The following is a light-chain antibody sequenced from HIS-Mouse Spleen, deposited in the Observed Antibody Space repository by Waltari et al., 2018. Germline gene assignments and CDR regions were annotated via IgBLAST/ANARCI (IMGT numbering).Light chain of an antibody. CDR1: NIGSKS. V-gene: IGLV3-21*02. CDR2: DVS. Sequence: SYVLTQPPSVSVAPGQTARITCGGNNIGSKSVHWYQQNPGQAPVLVVYDVSDRPSGIPERFSGSNSGNTATLTISRVEAGDEADYYCQVWDSSSDHYVFGTGTKVTVL. CDR3: QVWDSSSDHYV. J-gene: IGLJ1*01.